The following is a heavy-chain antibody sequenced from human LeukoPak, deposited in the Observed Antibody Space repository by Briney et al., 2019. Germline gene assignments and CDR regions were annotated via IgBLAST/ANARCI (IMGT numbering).Heavy chain of an antibody. D-gene: IGHD5-12*01. V-gene: IGHV4-30-2*01. CDR2: IYHSGST. J-gene: IGHJ3*02. CDR3: ARESGYSGYDSGSDAFDI. Sequence: NSSETLSLTCAVSGVSISSGGYSWSWIRQPPGKGLEWIGYIYHSGSTYYNPSLKSRVTISVDRSKNQFSLKLSSVTAADTAVYYCARESGYSGYDSGSDAFDIWGQGTMVTVSS. CDR1: GVSISSGGYS.